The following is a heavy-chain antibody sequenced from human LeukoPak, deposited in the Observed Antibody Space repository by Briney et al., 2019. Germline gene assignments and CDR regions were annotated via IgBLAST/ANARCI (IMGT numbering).Heavy chain of an antibody. D-gene: IGHD3-3*01. J-gene: IGHJ3*02. CDR1: GGSISSYY. CDR3: ARGYYDFWSGAKDAFDI. Sequence: SETLSLTCTVSGGSISSYYWSWIRQPAGKGLEWIGRIYTSGSTNYNPSLKSRVTMSVDTSKNQFSLKLSSVTAADTAVYYCARGYYDFWSGAKDAFDIWGQGTMVTVSS. CDR2: IYTSGST. V-gene: IGHV4-4*07.